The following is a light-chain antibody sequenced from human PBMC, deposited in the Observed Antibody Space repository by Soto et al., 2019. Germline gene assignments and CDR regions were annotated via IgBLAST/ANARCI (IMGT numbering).Light chain of an antibody. J-gene: IGKJ1*01. CDR1: QSVSSN. Sequence: EIVMTQSPATLSVSPGERVTLSCRASQSVSSNLAWYQQEPGQAPRLLIYGASTRATGLPARVSGTGSGTQFTLTISGLQSEDFAVYHCQQYKNWPWTFGQGTKVEIK. V-gene: IGKV3-15*01. CDR2: GAS. CDR3: QQYKNWPWT.